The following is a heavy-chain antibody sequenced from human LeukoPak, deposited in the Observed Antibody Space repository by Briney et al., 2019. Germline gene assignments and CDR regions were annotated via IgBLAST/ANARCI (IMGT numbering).Heavy chain of an antibody. D-gene: IGHD3-10*01. CDR1: GYTFTSHD. CDR2: MNPNRNNT. CDR3: ARDIDKITTVRGIIITRPFNWFDP. Sequence: ASVKVSCKASGYTFTSHDINWVRQATGQGLEWMGWMNPNRNNTGYAQKFQGRVTMTRNTSISTAYMELSSLRSEDTAVYYCARDIDKITTVRGIIITRPFNWFDPWGQGTLVTVSS. J-gene: IGHJ5*02. V-gene: IGHV1-8*01.